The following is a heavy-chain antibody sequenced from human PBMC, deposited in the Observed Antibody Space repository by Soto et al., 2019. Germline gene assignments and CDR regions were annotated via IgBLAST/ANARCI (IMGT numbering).Heavy chain of an antibody. V-gene: IGHV4-39*01. Sequence: QLLESGPGLVKPSETLSLTCTVSGGSISSSSYYWGWIRQPPGKGLEWIGSIYYSGSTYYNPSLKSRVTISVDTSKNQFSLKLSSVTAADTAVYYCARPPDDYGDYTHAFDIWGQGTMVTVSS. CDR1: GGSISSSSYY. J-gene: IGHJ3*02. CDR2: IYYSGST. CDR3: ARPPDDYGDYTHAFDI. D-gene: IGHD4-17*01.